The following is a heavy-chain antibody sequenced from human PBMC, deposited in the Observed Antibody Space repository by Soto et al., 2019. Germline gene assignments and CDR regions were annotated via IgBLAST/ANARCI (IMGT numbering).Heavy chain of an antibody. CDR1: GFTFSSYG. Sequence: QVQLVESGGGVVQPGRSLRLSCAASGFTFSSYGMHWVRQAPGKGLEWVAVIWYDGSNKYYADSVKGRFTISRDNSTNTLYLQMNSLRAEDTAVYYCARDPEGYYFDSWGQGTLVTVSS. J-gene: IGHJ4*02. CDR2: IWYDGSNK. V-gene: IGHV3-33*01. CDR3: ARDPEGYYFDS.